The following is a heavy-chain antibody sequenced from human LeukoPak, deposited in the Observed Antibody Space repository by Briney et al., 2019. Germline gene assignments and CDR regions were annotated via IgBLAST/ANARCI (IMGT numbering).Heavy chain of an antibody. J-gene: IGHJ4*02. CDR2: INWNGGST. CDR1: GFTFDDYG. CDR3: ARFVVVTAIPEYFDY. V-gene: IGHV3-20*04. D-gene: IGHD2-21*02. Sequence: PGGSLRLSCAASGFTFDDYGMSWVRQAPGKGLEWVSGINWNGGSTGYADSVKGRFTISRDNAKNSLYLQMNSLRVEDTALYYCARFVVVTAIPEYFDYWGQGTPVTVSS.